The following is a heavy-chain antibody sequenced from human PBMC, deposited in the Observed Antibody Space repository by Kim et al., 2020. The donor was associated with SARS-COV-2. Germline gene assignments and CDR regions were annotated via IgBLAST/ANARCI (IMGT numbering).Heavy chain of an antibody. CDR2: ISVDGGRE. D-gene: IGHD6-25*01. J-gene: IGHJ5*02. Sequence: GGSLRLSCSVSGLTFSDSVMHWVRQAPGKGLEWVTGISVDGGREHYADSVEGRFIISRDNAENMMYLQMNSLRTEDTAVYYCAREGGGSGRAGWFDPWG. CDR1: GLTFSDSV. V-gene: IGHV3-30*04. CDR3: AREGGGSGRAGWFDP.